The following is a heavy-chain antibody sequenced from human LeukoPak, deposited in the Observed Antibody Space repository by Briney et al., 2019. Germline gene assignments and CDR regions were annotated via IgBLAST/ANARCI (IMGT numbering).Heavy chain of an antibody. CDR3: AKEIDY. CDR1: GFTFSSYG. Sequence: GGSLRLSCAASGFTFSSYGMHWVRQAPGKGLEWVAVISYDGSNKYYADSVKGRFTISRDNSKNTLYLQMNSLRAEDTAVYYCAKEIDYWGQGTLVTVSS. CDR2: ISYDGSNK. V-gene: IGHV3-30*18. J-gene: IGHJ4*02.